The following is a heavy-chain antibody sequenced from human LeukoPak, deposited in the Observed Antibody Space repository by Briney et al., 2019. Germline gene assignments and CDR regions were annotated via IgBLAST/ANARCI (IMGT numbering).Heavy chain of an antibody. CDR3: AKEIDY. CDR1: GFTFSSYG. Sequence: GGSLRLSCAASGFTFSSYGMHWVRQAPGKGLEWVAVISYDGSNKYYADSVKGRFTISRDNSKNTLYLQMNSLRAEDTAVYYCAKEIDYWGQGTLVTVSS. CDR2: ISYDGSNK. V-gene: IGHV3-30*18. J-gene: IGHJ4*02.